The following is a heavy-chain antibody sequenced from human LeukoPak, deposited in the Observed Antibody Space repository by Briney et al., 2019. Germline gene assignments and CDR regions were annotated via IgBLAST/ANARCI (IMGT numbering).Heavy chain of an antibody. CDR1: GFTISGHA. CDR3: VKDFCRGGNCPFPFFDS. J-gene: IGHJ4*02. D-gene: IGHD4-23*01. CDR2: TVAGYSET. Sequence: GGSLRLSCVASGFTISGHAMSWVRQAPARGLEWVSITVAGYSETHYADSVRGRFTISRDDSSNTLSLEMNSLRADDTGTYYCVKDFCRGGNCPFPFFDSWGQGTVVTVSS. V-gene: IGHV3-23*01.